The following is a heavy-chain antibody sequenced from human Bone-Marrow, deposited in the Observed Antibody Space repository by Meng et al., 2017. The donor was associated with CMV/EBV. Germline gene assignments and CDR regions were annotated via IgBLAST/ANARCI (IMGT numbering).Heavy chain of an antibody. D-gene: IGHD5-18*01. Sequence: GGSLRLSCAASGFTFSSYAMHWVRQAPGKGLEWVAVISYDGSNKYYADSVKGRFTISRDNSKNTLYLQMNSLRAEDTAVYYCARDSFILVGSWIQLWSQPYYYYGMDVWGQGTTVPVSS. CDR1: GFTFSSYA. V-gene: IGHV3-30-3*01. J-gene: IGHJ6*02. CDR3: ARDSFILVGSWIQLWSQPYYYYGMDV. CDR2: ISYDGSNK.